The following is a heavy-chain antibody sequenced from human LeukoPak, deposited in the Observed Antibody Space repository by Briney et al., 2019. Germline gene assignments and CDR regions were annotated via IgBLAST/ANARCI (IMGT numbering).Heavy chain of an antibody. D-gene: IGHD2-2*01. V-gene: IGHV4-59*11. CDR1: GGSISSHY. J-gene: IGHJ5*02. Sequence: PSETLSLTCTVSGGSISSHYWSWIRQPPGKGLEWIGYIYYSGSTNYNPSLKSRVTISVDTSKSQFSLKLSSVTAADTAVYYCARVRGRTSGFDPWGQGTLVTVSS. CDR2: IYYSGST. CDR3: ARVRGRTSGFDP.